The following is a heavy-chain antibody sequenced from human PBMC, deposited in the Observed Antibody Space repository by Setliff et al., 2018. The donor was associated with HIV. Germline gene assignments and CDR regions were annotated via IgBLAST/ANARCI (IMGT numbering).Heavy chain of an antibody. CDR1: GGSFGGYY. J-gene: IGHJ4*02. CDR2: IYIYNSGST. V-gene: IGHV4-59*01. CDR3: ARGVNFDY. Sequence: PSETLSLTCSVSGGSFGGYYWSWIRQPPGKGLEWIGYIYIYNSGSTNYNPSLTSRVTISVDTSRNQFSLKLTSVTAADTAIYYCARGVNFDYWGQGTQVTVSS.